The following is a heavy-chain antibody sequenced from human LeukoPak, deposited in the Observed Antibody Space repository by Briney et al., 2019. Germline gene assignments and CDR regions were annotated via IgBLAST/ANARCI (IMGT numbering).Heavy chain of an antibody. Sequence: PGGSLRLSCAASGFTFSSFDMHWVRQPTGQGLEWVSTIGTASDTYYPGSVEGRFTLSRDNAKNSFYLQMNSLTAGDTAVYYCARGPPRGKYYYMDVWGKGTTVTVPS. CDR3: ARGPPRGKYYYMDV. V-gene: IGHV3-13*01. D-gene: IGHD1-1*01. CDR1: GFTFSSFD. J-gene: IGHJ6*03. CDR2: IGTASDT.